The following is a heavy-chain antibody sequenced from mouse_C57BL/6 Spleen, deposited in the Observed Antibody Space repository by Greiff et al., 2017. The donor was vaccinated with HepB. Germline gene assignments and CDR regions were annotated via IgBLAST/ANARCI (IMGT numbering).Heavy chain of an antibody. CDR3: VREDSSGYSYYAMDY. CDR2: IRSKSSNYAT. J-gene: IGHJ4*01. Sequence: EVQLVESGGGLVQPKGSLKLSCAASGFTFNTYAMHWVRQAPGKGLEWVARIRSKSSNYATYYADSVKDRFTISRDDSQSMLYLQMNNLKTEDTAMYYCVREDSSGYSYYAMDYWGQGTSVTVSS. CDR1: GFTFNTYA. D-gene: IGHD3-2*02. V-gene: IGHV10-3*01.